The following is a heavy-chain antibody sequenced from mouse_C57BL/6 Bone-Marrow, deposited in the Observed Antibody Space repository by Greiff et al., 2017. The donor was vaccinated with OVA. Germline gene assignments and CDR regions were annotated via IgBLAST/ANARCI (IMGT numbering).Heavy chain of an antibody. CDR2: IWSDGST. CDR1: GFSLTSYG. V-gene: IGHV2-6-1*01. D-gene: IGHD2-5*01. CDR3: ARHHYSNFWYFDV. Sequence: VKLMESGPGLVAPSQSLSITCTVSGFSLTSYGVHWVRQPPGKGLEWLVVIWSDGSTTYNSALKSRLSISKDNSKSQVFLKMNSLQTDDTAMYYCARHHYSNFWYFDVWGTGTTVTVSS. J-gene: IGHJ1*03.